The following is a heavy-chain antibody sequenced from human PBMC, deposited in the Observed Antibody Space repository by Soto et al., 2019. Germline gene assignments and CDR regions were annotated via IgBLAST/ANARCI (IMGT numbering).Heavy chain of an antibody. J-gene: IGHJ6*02. Sequence: QMQLVQSGPEVKKPGTSVKVSCKASGFTFTSSAVQWVRQARGQRLEWIGWIVVGSGNTNYAQKLQEGVTLTRDMSTSTAYMELSSLSSEDTAVYYCAAESHFYDFWRGHYGMDVWGQGTTVTVSS. D-gene: IGHD3-3*01. CDR1: GFTFTSSA. CDR3: AAESHFYDFWRGHYGMDV. CDR2: IVVGSGNT. V-gene: IGHV1-58*01.